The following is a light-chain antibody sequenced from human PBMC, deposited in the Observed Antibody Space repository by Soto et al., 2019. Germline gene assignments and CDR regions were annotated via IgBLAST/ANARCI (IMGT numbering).Light chain of an antibody. V-gene: IGLV2-14*01. CDR1: SSDIGSNNY. CDR3: SSYTTTTRL. CDR2: EVS. J-gene: IGLJ3*02. Sequence: QSALTQPASVSGSPGQSITITCTGTSSDIGSNNYVSWFQQRPGKAPTLIIYEVSNRPSGVSNHFSGSKSGNTASLTISGILPEDDAEYYCSSYTTTTRLFGGGTKLTVL.